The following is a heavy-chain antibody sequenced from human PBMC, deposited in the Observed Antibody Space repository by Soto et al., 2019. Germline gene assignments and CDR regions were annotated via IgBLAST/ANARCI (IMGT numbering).Heavy chain of an antibody. CDR1: GGSFSGYY. CDR3: ARARVLRYFDWSDYYYGMDV. Sequence: QVQLQQWGAGLLKPSETLSLTCAVYGGSFSGYYWSWIRQPPGKGLEWIGEINHSGSTNYNPSLKSGVTISVDTSKNQFPLKLSSVTAADTAVYYCARARVLRYFDWSDYYYGMDVWGQGTTVTVSS. D-gene: IGHD3-9*01. V-gene: IGHV4-34*01. CDR2: INHSGST. J-gene: IGHJ6*02.